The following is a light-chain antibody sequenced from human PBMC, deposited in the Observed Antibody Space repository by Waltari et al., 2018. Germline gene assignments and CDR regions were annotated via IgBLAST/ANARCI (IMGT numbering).Light chain of an antibody. CDR1: NSNIGVNT. Sequence: QSALTQPPSTSVTPGQRVTISCSGSNSNIGVNTVNWYQVLPVTAPNLLIYGNDQPPSGVPDRFSASKSGSSASLAISGLQSEDEADYYCAAWDDRLFGPVFGTGTEVTVL. CDR3: AAWDDRLFGPV. V-gene: IGLV1-44*01. CDR2: GND. J-gene: IGLJ1*01.